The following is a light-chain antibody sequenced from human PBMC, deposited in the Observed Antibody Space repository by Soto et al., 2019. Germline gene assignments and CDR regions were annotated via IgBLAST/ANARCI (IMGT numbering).Light chain of an antibody. CDR1: SSNIGGNS. Sequence: QAVVTQPPSVSAAPGQKVTISCSGSSSNIGGNSVSWYQQLPGTAPKLLIYDDNKRPSGIPDRFSGSKSGTSATLGITGFQTGDEADYYCATWDRSLTGEVFGGGTKLTVL. J-gene: IGLJ2*01. V-gene: IGLV1-51*01. CDR2: DDN. CDR3: ATWDRSLTGEV.